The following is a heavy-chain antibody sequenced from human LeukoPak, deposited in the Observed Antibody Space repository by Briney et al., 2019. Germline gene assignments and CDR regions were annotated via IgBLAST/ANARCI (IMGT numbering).Heavy chain of an antibody. V-gene: IGHV3-7*01. J-gene: IGHJ4*02. D-gene: IGHD2-8*01. CDR3: ARANLMAPETLDF. CDR1: GYTFRSYW. Sequence: GGSLRLSCAASGYTFRSYWVTWVRQAPGKGLEWVAHINQDGSTKNYAGSLKDRFTISRDNAKNSLFLQMNSLRADDTAVYYCARANLMAPETLDFWGQGTLVTVSS. CDR2: INQDGSTK.